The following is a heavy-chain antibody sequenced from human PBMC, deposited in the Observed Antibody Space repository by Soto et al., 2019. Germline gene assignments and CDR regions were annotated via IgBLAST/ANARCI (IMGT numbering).Heavy chain of an antibody. Sequence: LRLSCAASGFTFSSYSMNWVRQAPGKGLEWVSYISSSSSTIYYADSVKGRFTISRDNAKNSLSLQMNSLRAEDTAVYYCARPLYYYDSRGYCSPWGQGTLVTVSS. V-gene: IGHV3-48*01. CDR1: GFTFSSYS. CDR2: ISSSSSTI. J-gene: IGHJ5*02. D-gene: IGHD3-22*01. CDR3: ARPLYYYDSRGYCSP.